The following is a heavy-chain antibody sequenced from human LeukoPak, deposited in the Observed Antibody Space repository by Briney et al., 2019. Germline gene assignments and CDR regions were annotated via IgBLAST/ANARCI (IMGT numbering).Heavy chain of an antibody. CDR1: GFTFSSYA. V-gene: IGHV3-23*01. Sequence: GGSLRLSCAASGFTFSSYAMSWVRQAPGKGLESVSAISGSGGSTYYADSVKGRFTISRDNSKNTLYLQMNSLRAEDTAVYYCETGYCSSTSCPNWFDTWGQGTLVTVSS. CDR2: ISGSGGST. D-gene: IGHD2-2*01. CDR3: ETGYCSSTSCPNWFDT. J-gene: IGHJ5*02.